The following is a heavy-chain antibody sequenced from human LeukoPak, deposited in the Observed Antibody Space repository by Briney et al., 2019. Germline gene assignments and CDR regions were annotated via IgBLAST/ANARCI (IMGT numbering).Heavy chain of an antibody. CDR2: INADNGNT. D-gene: IGHD2-2*01. V-gene: IGHV1-3*01. CDR1: GYTFTSYA. Sequence: ASVKVSCKASGYTFTSYAMHWVRQAPGQRLEWMGWINADNGNTKYSQKFQGRVTITRDTSASTAYMELSSLRSEDTSVYYCARAGYCSSTSCHGRWFDPWGQGTLVTVSS. CDR3: ARAGYCSSTSCHGRWFDP. J-gene: IGHJ5*02.